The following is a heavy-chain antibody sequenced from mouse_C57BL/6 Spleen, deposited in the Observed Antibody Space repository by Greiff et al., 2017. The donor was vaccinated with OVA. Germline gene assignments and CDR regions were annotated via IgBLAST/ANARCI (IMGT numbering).Heavy chain of an antibody. D-gene: IGHD3-3*01. CDR3: ARGGTGFAY. V-gene: IGHV1-80*01. CDR2: IYPGDGDT. J-gene: IGHJ3*01. Sequence: VKLMESGAELVKPGASVKISCKASGYAFSSYWMNWVKQRPGKGLEWIGQIYPGDGDTNYNGKFKGKATLTADKSSSTAYMQLSSLTSEDSAVYFCARGGTGFAYWGQGALVTVAA. CDR1: GYAFSSYW.